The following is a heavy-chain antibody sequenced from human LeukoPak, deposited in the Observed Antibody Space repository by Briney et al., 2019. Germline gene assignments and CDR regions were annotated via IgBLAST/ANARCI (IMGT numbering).Heavy chain of an antibody. CDR1: GASISSYY. Sequence: PSETLSLTCSISGASISSYYWSWIRQPAGKGLEWIGRVHTSGITNYNPSLKTRGTMSIDTSKNQFYLNLISVTAADTDMYYCARDEKHGYGDYGVDPWGQGTLVTVSS. CDR2: VHTSGIT. V-gene: IGHV4-4*07. J-gene: IGHJ5*02. CDR3: ARDEKHGYGDYGVDP. D-gene: IGHD4-17*01.